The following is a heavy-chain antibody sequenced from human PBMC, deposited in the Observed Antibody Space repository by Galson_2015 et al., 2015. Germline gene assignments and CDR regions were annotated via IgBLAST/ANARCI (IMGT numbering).Heavy chain of an antibody. CDR3: ARRINNYDS. V-gene: IGHV3-49*03. Sequence: SLRLSCAGSGFDFGDFAMTWLRQAPGKGLEWVGFVRVSTFGATTEIAASVRGRFAISGNDSKSVAYLHMTSLRTEDTAVYYCARRINNYDSWGQGTRVIVSS. D-gene: IGHD2/OR15-2a*01. CDR2: VRVSTFGATT. J-gene: IGHJ4*02. CDR1: GFDFGDFA.